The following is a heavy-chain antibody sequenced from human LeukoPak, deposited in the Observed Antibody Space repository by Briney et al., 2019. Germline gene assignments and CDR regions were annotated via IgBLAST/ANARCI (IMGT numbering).Heavy chain of an antibody. CDR2: ISYDGSNK. J-gene: IGHJ4*02. Sequence: PGGSLRLSCAASGFTFSSYGMHWVRQAPGKGLEWVAVISYDGSNKYYADSVKGRFAISRDNSKNTLYLQMNSLRAEDTAVYYCAKDRSPYDSSGYLVYWGQGTLVTVSS. CDR1: GFTFSSYG. V-gene: IGHV3-30*18. CDR3: AKDRSPYDSSGYLVY. D-gene: IGHD3-22*01.